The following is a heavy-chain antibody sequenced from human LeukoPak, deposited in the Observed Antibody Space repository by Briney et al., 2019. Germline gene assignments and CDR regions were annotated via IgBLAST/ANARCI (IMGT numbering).Heavy chain of an antibody. D-gene: IGHD4-23*01. Sequence: PSETLSLTCTVSGGSISSYYWSWIRQPPGKGLEWIGYIYTSGSNNYNPSLKSRVTMSVDTSKNQFSLKLSSVTAADTAMYYCAREVADYGGYYYYHYMDVWGKGTTVTISS. CDR3: AREVADYGGYYYYHYMDV. V-gene: IGHV4-4*08. CDR2: IYTSGSN. J-gene: IGHJ6*03. CDR1: GGSISSYY.